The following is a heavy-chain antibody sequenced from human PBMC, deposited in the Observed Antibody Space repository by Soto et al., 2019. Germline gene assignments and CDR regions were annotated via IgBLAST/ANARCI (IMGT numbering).Heavy chain of an antibody. CDR1: GGSISSSSYF. D-gene: IGHD3-3*01. V-gene: IGHV4-39*01. J-gene: IGHJ5*02. CDR3: ARQIIVLRLPGWFDP. CDR2: MYYSGTT. Sequence: SETLSLTCTVSGGSISSSSYFWGWIRQPPGKGLEWIGSMYYSGTTYYSPSLKSRVTISVDTSKNQFSLKLSSVTAADTAVYYCARQIIVLRLPGWFDPWGQGTLVTVSS.